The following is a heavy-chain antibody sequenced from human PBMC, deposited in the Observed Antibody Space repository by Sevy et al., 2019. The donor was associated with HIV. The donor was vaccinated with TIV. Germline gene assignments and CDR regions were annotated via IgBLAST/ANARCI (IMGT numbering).Heavy chain of an antibody. D-gene: IGHD3-22*01. J-gene: IGHJ3*01. CDR2: IKQDGRVK. CDR3: ARGTYYYDSCGYYHDAFDL. CDR1: GFTFSSYW. V-gene: IGHV3-7*03. Sequence: GGSLRLSCVASSGFTFSSYWMSWVRQAPGKGLEWVANIKQDGRVKYYVDSVRGRLAIARDNAKNALYLQMNTLRADDTALYYCARGTYYYDSCGYYHDAFDLWGQGTMVTVSS.